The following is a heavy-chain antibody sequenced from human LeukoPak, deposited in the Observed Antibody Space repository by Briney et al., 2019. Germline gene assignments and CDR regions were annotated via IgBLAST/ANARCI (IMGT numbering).Heavy chain of an antibody. J-gene: IGHJ4*02. V-gene: IGHV1-3*01. CDR3: ARDKYNWNDRGFDY. Sequence: ASVKVSCKPSGFNFITYTMHWVRQAPGQRLEWMGWINAANGNTQYSQKFQGRVTITRDTSASTAYMELSSLRSEDTAVYYCARDKYNWNDRGFDYWGQGTLVTVSS. CDR1: GFNFITYT. D-gene: IGHD1-1*01. CDR2: INAANGNT.